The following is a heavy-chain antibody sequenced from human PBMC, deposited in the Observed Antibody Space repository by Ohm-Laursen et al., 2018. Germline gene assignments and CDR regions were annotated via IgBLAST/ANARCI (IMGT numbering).Heavy chain of an antibody. CDR2: IYYSGSP. Sequence: SETLSLTCTVSGGSISSYHWSWIRQPPGKGLEWIGYIYYSGSPNYNPSLKSRVTISVDPSKNPFSLKLSSVTAADTAVYYCARDQGCAADYYYYYGMDVWGQGTTVTVSS. D-gene: IGHD2-15*01. V-gene: IGHV4-59*01. CDR1: GGSISSYH. J-gene: IGHJ6*02. CDR3: ARDQGCAADYYYYYGMDV.